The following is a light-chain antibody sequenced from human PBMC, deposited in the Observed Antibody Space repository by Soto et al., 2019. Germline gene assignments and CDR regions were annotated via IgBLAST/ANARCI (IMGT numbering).Light chain of an antibody. CDR2: DAS. CDR3: QQRSNLPIT. CDR1: RSVSNY. Sequence: EIVLTQSPATLSLSPGESATLSCRASRSVSNYLAWYQQKPGQAPRLLIYDASSRPTDIPARFSGSGSGTDFTLTISSLDPEDFALYYCQQRSNLPITFGQGTRLEIK. V-gene: IGKV3-11*01. J-gene: IGKJ5*01.